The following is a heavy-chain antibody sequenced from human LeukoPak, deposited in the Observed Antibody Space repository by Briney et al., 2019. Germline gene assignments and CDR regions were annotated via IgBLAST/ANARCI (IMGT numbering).Heavy chain of an antibody. CDR3: ARARYRGNQIDY. CDR2: IIPSGGGT. Sequence: GASVKVSCKASGYTLTTYYMHWVRQAPGQGLEWMGIIIPSGGGTTYAQNFQDRVTMTRDTSTNTVYMGLSSLRSEDMAVYYCARARYRGNQIDYWGQGTLVTVSS. J-gene: IGHJ4*02. CDR1: GYTLTTYY. D-gene: IGHD4-23*01. V-gene: IGHV1-46*01.